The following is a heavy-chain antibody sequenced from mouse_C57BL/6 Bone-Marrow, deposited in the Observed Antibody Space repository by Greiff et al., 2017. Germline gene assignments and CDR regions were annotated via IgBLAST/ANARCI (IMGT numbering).Heavy chain of an antibody. Sequence: VQLLESGAELVKPGASVKISCKASGYTFTTYPIEWMKQTPGKSLEWIGYFHPYNDDTKYNEKFKGQATVSVEKSSNTVYLELNRLTSGYSAVYNCSRSSAFFYYIDYWGQGTTVTVSS. J-gene: IGHJ4*01. CDR2: FHPYNDDT. V-gene: IGHV1-47*01. CDR3: SRSSAFFYYIDY. CDR1: GYTFTTYP. D-gene: IGHD1-1*01.